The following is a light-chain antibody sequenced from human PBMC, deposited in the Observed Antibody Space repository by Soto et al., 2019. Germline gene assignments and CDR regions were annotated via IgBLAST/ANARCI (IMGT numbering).Light chain of an antibody. CDR1: QSVSRY. V-gene: IGKV3-20*01. J-gene: IGKJ3*01. Sequence: DIVLTQSPGTLSSSPGERATLSCRASQSVSRYLAWYQQKPGQAPRLLIYGASSRANGIPDRFSGSGSGTDFTLTINGLEPEDFAVYYCQQYSTSARLTFGPGTNVDF. CDR2: GAS. CDR3: QQYSTSARLT.